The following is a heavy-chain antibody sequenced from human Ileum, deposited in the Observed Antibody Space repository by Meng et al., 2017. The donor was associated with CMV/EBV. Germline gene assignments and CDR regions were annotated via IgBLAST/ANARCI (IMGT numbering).Heavy chain of an antibody. CDR3: AREGPTDWGRALDY. J-gene: IGHJ4*02. D-gene: IGHD7-27*01. Sequence: QAEVQESGPGLVKPSEPLSLTCTVSGGSMSSYYWSWIRQPAGKGLEWIGRIYTSGSSNYNSSLKRRVTMSVDTSKNQFSMKLNSVTAADTAVYYCAREGPTDWGRALDYWGQGTLVTVSS. V-gene: IGHV4-4*07. CDR2: IYTSGSS. CDR1: GGSMSSYY.